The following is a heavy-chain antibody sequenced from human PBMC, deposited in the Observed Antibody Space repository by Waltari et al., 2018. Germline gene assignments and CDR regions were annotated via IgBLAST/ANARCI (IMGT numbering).Heavy chain of an antibody. J-gene: IGHJ3*02. Sequence: EVQLVEYGGGLVQPGGSLRLSCAASGFTVSSNYMSWVRQARGKGLEWVSVIYSGGSTYHADSVKGRFTISRDNSKNTLYLQMNSLRAEDTAVYYCARGNWNYGDAFDIWGQGTMVTVSS. V-gene: IGHV3-66*02. D-gene: IGHD1-7*01. CDR3: ARGNWNYGDAFDI. CDR2: IYSGGST. CDR1: GFTVSSNY.